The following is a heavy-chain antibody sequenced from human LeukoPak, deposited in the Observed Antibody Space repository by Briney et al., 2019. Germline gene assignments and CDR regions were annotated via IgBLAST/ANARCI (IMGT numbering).Heavy chain of an antibody. CDR2: INHSGST. D-gene: IGHD3-10*01. J-gene: IGHJ4*02. CDR1: GGSFSGYY. V-gene: IGHV4-34*01. Sequence: SETLSLTCAVYGGSFSGYYWSWIRQPPGKRLEWIGEINHSGSTNYNPSLKSRVTISVDTSKNQFSLKLSSVTAADTAVYYCARVYYGSGSYRSYHFDYWGQGTLVTVSS. CDR3: ARVYYGSGSYRSYHFDY.